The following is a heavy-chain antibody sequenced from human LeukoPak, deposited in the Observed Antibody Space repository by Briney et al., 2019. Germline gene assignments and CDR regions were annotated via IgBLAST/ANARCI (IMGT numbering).Heavy chain of an antibody. D-gene: IGHD6-6*01. CDR2: ISGSGGST. J-gene: IGHJ6*03. CDR3: AKDEGGEPGSYSSSSFWPRVGYYYMDV. V-gene: IGHV3-23*01. Sequence: GGSLRLSCAASGFTFSSYAMSWVRQAPGKGLEWVSAISGSGGSTYYADSVKGRFTISRDNSKNTLYLQMNSLRAEDTAVYYCAKDEGGEPGSYSSSSFWPRVGYYYMDVWGKGTTVTVSS. CDR1: GFTFSSYA.